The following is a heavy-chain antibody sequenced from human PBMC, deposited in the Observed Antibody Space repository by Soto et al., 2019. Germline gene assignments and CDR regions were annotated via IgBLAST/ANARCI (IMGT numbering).Heavy chain of an antibody. J-gene: IGHJ6*02. CDR3: ARDSSDSTYYYYGMDV. Sequence: GGSLRLSCAASGFTFSSYGMHWVRQAPGKGLEWVAVIWYDGSNKYYADSVKGRFTISRDNSKNTLYLQMNSLRAEDTAVYYCARDSSDSTYYYYGMDVWGQGTTDTVSS. D-gene: IGHD6-19*01. CDR1: GFTFSSYG. V-gene: IGHV3-33*01. CDR2: IWYDGSNK.